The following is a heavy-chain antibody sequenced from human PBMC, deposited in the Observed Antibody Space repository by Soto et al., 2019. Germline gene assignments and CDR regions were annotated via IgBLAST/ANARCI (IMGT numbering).Heavy chain of an antibody. CDR1: GFTFSTYT. V-gene: IGHV3-21*01. CDR2: INGRSNYV. J-gene: IGHJ4*02. CDR3: AREDGVVGSSSAFDH. D-gene: IGHD1-26*01. Sequence: EVQVVESGGGLVKPGGSLRLSCVFSGFTFSTYTMNWVPQAPGKGLEGVSSINGRSNYVYYADSVKGRFTISRDNAKNSLYLQMNRLRAEDTAIYYCAREDGVVGSSSAFDHWGLGTLVTVSS.